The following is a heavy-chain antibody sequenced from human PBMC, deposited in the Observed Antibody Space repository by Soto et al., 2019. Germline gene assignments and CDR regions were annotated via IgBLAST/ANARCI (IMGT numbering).Heavy chain of an antibody. Sequence: SETLSLTCAVYGGSFSGYYWSWIRQPPGKGLEWIGEINHSGSTNYNPSLKSRVTISVDTSKNQFSLKLSSVTAADTAVYYFASLSIRISIFGVVTASSLPCGPGTLVTLSS. J-gene: IGHJ5*02. CDR1: GGSFSGYY. D-gene: IGHD3-3*01. CDR3: ASLSIRISIFGVVTASSLP. CDR2: INHSGST. V-gene: IGHV4-34*01.